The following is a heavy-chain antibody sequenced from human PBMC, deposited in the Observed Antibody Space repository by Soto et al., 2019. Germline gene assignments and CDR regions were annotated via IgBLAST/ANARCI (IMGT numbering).Heavy chain of an antibody. D-gene: IGHD3-22*01. CDR1: GGSISSYY. CDR3: AREGDYYDSSGYGGGAFDI. CDR2: IYYSGST. J-gene: IGHJ3*02. V-gene: IGHV4-59*01. Sequence: SETLSLTCTVSGGSISSYYRSWIRQPPGKGLEWIGYIYYSGSTNYNPSLKSRVTISVDTSKNQFSLKLSSVTAADTAVYYCAREGDYYDSSGYGGGAFDIWGQGTMVTVSS.